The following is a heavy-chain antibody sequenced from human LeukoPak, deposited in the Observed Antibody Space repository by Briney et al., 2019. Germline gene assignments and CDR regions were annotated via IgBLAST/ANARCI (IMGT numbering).Heavy chain of an antibody. D-gene: IGHD3-22*01. J-gene: IGHJ3*02. CDR3: AGSYDSSGYYYFWQAFDI. CDR2: IYTSGST. CDR1: GGSTSSYY. V-gene: IGHV4-4*07. Sequence: SETLSLTCTVSGGSTSSYYWSWIRQPAGKGLEWIGRIYTSGSTNYNPSLKSRVTMSVDTSKNQFSLKLSSVTAADTAVYYCAGSYDSSGYYYFWQAFDIWGQGTMVTVSS.